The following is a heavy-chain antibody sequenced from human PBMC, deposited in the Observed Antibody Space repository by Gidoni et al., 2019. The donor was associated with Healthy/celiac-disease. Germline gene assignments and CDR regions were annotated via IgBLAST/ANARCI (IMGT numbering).Heavy chain of an antibody. CDR1: GYSISSGYY. Sequence: QVPLQASGPGLVKPSETLSLTCTVSGYSISSGYYWAWIRQPPGKGLEWIGSIYHSGSTYYNPSFKSRVTISVDTPKNQFSLKLSSVTAADTAVYYCARLGYYYDSSGPDYWGQGTLVTVSS. D-gene: IGHD3-22*01. CDR2: IYHSGST. J-gene: IGHJ4*02. CDR3: ARLGYYYDSSGPDY. V-gene: IGHV4-38-2*02.